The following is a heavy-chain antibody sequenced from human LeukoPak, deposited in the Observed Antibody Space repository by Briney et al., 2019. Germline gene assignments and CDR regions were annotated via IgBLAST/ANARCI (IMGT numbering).Heavy chain of an antibody. CDR2: IYTSGST. CDR1: GGSISSYY. Sequence: ASXTLSLTCTVSGGSISSYYWSWIRQPAGKGLEWIGRIYTSGSTNYNPSLKRRVTISVDTSKNQFSLKLTSVTAADTAVYYCARLVVITTFDWFDPWGQGTLVTVSS. CDR3: ARLVVITTFDWFDP. J-gene: IGHJ5*02. V-gene: IGHV4-4*07. D-gene: IGHD3-22*01.